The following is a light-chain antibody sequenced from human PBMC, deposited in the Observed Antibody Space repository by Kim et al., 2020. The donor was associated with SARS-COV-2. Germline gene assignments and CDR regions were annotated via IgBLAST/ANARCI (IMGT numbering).Light chain of an antibody. CDR2: WAS. CDR3: QQYYTNPLT. Sequence: ATINCKSSQSVFDSSTNKDFLAWYQQKPGQPPKLLIHWASTRQFGVPDRISGSGSGTDFTLTISSLQAEDVGVYYCQQYYTNPLTFGGGTKVDIK. CDR1: QSVFDSSTNKDF. J-gene: IGKJ4*01. V-gene: IGKV4-1*01.